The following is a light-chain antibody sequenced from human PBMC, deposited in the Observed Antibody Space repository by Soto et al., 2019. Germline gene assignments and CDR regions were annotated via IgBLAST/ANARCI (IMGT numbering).Light chain of an antibody. J-gene: IGLJ2*01. CDR2: DVS. Sequence: QSVPTQPRSVSGSPGQSVTISCTGTSSDVGGYNYVSWYQQHPGKAPKLMIYDVSKRPSGVPDRFSGSKSGNTASLTISGLQAEDEADYYCCSYAGSYTPVVFGGGTKLTVL. CDR1: SSDVGGYNY. CDR3: CSYAGSYTPVV. V-gene: IGLV2-11*01.